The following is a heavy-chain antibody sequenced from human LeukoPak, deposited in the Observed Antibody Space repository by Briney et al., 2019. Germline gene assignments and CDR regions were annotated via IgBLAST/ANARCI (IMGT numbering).Heavy chain of an antibody. Sequence: SQTLSLTCAISGDSVSSNSAAWNWIRQSPSSGLEWLGRTYYRSKWYNDYAVSVKSRITINPDTSKNQFSLQLNSVTPEDTAVYYCARDRALTGRTSWGEFDPWGQGTLVTVSS. CDR3: ARDRALTGRTSWGEFDP. CDR1: GDSVSSNSAA. J-gene: IGHJ5*02. CDR2: TYYRSKWYN. D-gene: IGHD3-9*01. V-gene: IGHV6-1*01.